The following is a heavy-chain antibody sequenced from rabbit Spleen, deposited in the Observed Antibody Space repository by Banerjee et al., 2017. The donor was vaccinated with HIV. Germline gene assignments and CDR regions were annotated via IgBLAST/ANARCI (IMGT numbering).Heavy chain of an antibody. Sequence: QEQLVESGGDLVKPGASLTLTCTASGFSFSSVHWIYWVRQAPGKGLEWIGTIYAGSTGTIDYASWAKGRFTISKTSSTTVTLQMTSLTAADTATYFCARNFALWGQGTLVTVS. CDR3: ARNFAL. CDR2: IYAGSTGTI. V-gene: IGHV1S45*01. J-gene: IGHJ6*01. D-gene: IGHD3-3*01. CDR1: GFSFSSVHW.